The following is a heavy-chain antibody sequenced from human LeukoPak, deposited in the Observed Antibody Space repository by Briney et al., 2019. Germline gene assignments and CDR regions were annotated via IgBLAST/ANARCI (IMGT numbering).Heavy chain of an antibody. CDR1: GFTFDDYG. Sequence: GGSLRLSCAASGFTFDDYGMHWVRQAPGKGLEWVAGIRWDGGSKDYADSVKGRFTISRDKAKNSLYLQINSLRAQHTAFYYCAKDVGYYASGSYYHYYGMDVWGQGTTVTVSS. V-gene: IGHV3-9*01. J-gene: IGHJ6*02. CDR3: AKDVGYYASGSYYHYYGMDV. CDR2: IRWDGGSK. D-gene: IGHD3-10*01.